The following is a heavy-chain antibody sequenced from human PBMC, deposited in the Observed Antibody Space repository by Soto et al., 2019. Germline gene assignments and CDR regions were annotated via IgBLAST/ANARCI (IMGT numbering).Heavy chain of an antibody. CDR1: GGSISSGDYY. CDR3: ATYGSGSYKPTTVDH. CDR2: IYYSGST. D-gene: IGHD3-10*01. J-gene: IGHJ4*02. Sequence: QVQLQESGPGLVKPSQTLSLTCTVSGGSISSGDYYWSWIRQHPGKGLEWIGYIYYSGSTYYNPYLKSPVTISVDTSKDQCSLKLSSVTAADTAVYYCATYGSGSYKPTTVDHWGQGTLVTVPS. V-gene: IGHV4-31*01.